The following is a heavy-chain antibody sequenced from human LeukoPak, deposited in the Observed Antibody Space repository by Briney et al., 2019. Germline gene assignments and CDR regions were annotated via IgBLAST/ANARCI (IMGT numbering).Heavy chain of an antibody. Sequence: GGSLRLSCAASGFTFSNAWMSWVRQAPGKGLEWVSSISSSSSYIYYADSVKGRFTISRDNTNNSLYLHLTSLRNDDTALYYCAKDERRIAATGSWGFDHWGQGTLVTVSS. CDR3: AKDERRIAATGSWGFDH. V-gene: IGHV3-21*04. CDR2: ISSSSSYI. J-gene: IGHJ4*02. CDR1: GFTFSNAW. D-gene: IGHD6-13*01.